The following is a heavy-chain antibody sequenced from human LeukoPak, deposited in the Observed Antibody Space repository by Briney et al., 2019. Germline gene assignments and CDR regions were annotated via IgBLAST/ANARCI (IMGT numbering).Heavy chain of an antibody. CDR3: ARDSGWNSGLDY. J-gene: IGHJ4*02. CDR1: GFTFSSYA. D-gene: IGHD6-19*01. V-gene: IGHV3-30-3*01. CDR2: ISYDGSNK. Sequence: GGSLRLSCAASGFTFSSYAMHWVRQAPGKGLEWVAVISYDGSNKYYADSVKGRFTISRDNSKNTLYPQMNSLRAEDTAVYYCARDSGWNSGLDYWGQGTLVTVSS.